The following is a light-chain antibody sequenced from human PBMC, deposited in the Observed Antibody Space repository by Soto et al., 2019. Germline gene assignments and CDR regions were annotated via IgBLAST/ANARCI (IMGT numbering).Light chain of an antibody. CDR3: SSYAGSSNV. J-gene: IGLJ6*01. V-gene: IGLV2-8*01. Sequence: QSGLTQPPSASGSPGQSVAISCTGTSSDVGGYNYVSWYQQHPGKAPKLMMYEVNKRPSGVPDRFSGSKSGTTASLTVSGLQAEDEADYYCSSYAGSSNVVGTGTTLTVL. CDR2: EVN. CDR1: SSDVGGYNY.